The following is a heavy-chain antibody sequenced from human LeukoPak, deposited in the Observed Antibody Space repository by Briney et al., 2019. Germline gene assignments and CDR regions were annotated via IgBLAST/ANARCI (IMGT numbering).Heavy chain of an antibody. V-gene: IGHV3-21*01. Sequence: GGSLRLSCAASGFTFSSYSMNWVRQAPGKGLEWVSSISSSSSYIYYADSVKGRFTISRDNSKNTLYLQMNSLRAEDTAVYYCARDRRGDYVFHNYYYYYMDVWGKGTTVTISS. CDR1: GFTFSSYS. D-gene: IGHD2-21*02. J-gene: IGHJ6*03. CDR3: ARDRRGDYVFHNYYYYYMDV. CDR2: ISSSSSYI.